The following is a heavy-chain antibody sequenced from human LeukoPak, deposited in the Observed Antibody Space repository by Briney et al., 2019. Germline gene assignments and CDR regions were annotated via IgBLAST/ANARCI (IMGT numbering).Heavy chain of an antibody. CDR3: ARDPPDDSSGYYSLDN. J-gene: IGHJ4*02. V-gene: IGHV3-33*01. Sequence: GRSLRLSCAASGFTFSTYGMHWVRQAPGKGLEWVAVMWSERGNKYYADSVKGRFTISRDNSKNTLYLQMNSLRAEDTAVYYCARDPPDDSSGYYSLDNWGQGALVTVSS. D-gene: IGHD3-22*01. CDR1: GFTFSTYG. CDR2: MWSERGNK.